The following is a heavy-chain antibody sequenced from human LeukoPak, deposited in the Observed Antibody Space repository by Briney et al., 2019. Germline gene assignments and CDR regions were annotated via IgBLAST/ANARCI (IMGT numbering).Heavy chain of an antibody. Sequence: PSETLSLTCTVSGGSISGYYWSWIRQPPGKGLEWIGYISYTGIANYNPSLKSRVTISVDTSKNQFSLKLSSVTAADTAVYYCARAGGYSYGPDYWGQGTLVTVSS. V-gene: IGHV4-59*12. CDR3: ARAGGYSYGPDY. CDR1: GGSISGYY. CDR2: ISYTGIA. J-gene: IGHJ4*02. D-gene: IGHD5-18*01.